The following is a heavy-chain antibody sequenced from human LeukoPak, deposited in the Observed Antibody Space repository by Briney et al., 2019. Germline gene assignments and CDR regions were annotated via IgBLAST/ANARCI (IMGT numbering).Heavy chain of an antibody. V-gene: IGHV3-30*18. CDR2: ISSDGGSK. CDR3: VKDRGAGSGAIDY. Sequence: GGSLRLSCAASEFTFSNYAMHWVRQAPGKGLEWVAVISSDGGSKFYADSLKGRFTISRDNSKNTLYPQMNSLRVEDMALYYCVKDRGAGSGAIDYWGQGTLVTVSS. CDR1: EFTFSNYA. J-gene: IGHJ4*02. D-gene: IGHD4/OR15-4a*01.